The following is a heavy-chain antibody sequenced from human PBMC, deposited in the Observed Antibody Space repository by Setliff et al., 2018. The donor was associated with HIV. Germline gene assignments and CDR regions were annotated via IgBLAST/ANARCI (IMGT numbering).Heavy chain of an antibody. Sequence: KPSETLSLTCTVSGDSISNYYWSWIRQPPGKGLEWIGHIYYSGSTDYNPSLTGRVIISVDPSKNQFTLMLNSVTAADTAVYYCASQPYNSGWFGGWFDPWGQGTLVTVSS. J-gene: IGHJ5*02. D-gene: IGHD6-19*01. CDR2: IYYSGST. CDR3: ASQPYNSGWFGGWFDP. V-gene: IGHV4-59*12. CDR1: GDSISNYY.